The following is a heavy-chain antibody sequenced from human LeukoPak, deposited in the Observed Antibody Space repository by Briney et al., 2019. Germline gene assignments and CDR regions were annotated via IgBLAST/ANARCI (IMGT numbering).Heavy chain of an antibody. CDR1: GFTFITYW. CDR2: INNDGSNT. D-gene: IGHD5-18*01. CDR3: AGDAGYSYAT. J-gene: IGHJ4*02. Sequence: GGSLRLSCAASGFTFITYWMHWVRQAPGKGLVWVSRINNDGSNTNYADSVKGRFTISRDNAKNTLYLQMNSLRAEDTAVYYCAGDAGYSYATWGQGTLVTVSS. V-gene: IGHV3-74*01.